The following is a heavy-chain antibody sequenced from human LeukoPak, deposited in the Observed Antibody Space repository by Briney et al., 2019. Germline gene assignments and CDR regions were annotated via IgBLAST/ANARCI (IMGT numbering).Heavy chain of an antibody. D-gene: IGHD1-26*01. Sequence: SQTLSLTCTVSGGSISSGSYYWSWIRQPAGKGLEWIAYIYHSGTTNYNPSLKSRVTISVDTSKNQFSLKLSSVTAADTAVYYCAGSGPTIDYWGQGTLVTVSS. CDR1: GGSISSGSYY. CDR2: IYHSGTT. CDR3: AGSGPTIDY. V-gene: IGHV4-61*09. J-gene: IGHJ4*02.